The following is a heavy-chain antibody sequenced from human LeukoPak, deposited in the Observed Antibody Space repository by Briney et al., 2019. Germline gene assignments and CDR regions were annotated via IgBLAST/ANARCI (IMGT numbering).Heavy chain of an antibody. CDR1: GGSIDSTNW. D-gene: IGHD6-13*01. Sequence: SETLSLTCDVSGGSIDSTNWWNWVRPPPGKGLEWIGEIHHDGRINYNPSLKSRVTLSVDKSKNQFSLRLNSVTAADTTMYYCARRSGSSWFGPWGQGTLVTVSS. J-gene: IGHJ5*02. CDR2: IHHDGRI. V-gene: IGHV4/OR15-8*01. CDR3: ARRSGSSWFGP.